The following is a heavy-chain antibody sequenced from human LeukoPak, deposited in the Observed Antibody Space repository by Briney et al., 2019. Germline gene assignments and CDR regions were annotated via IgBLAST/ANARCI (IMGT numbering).Heavy chain of an antibody. CDR1: GYSISSGYY. CDR3: ARLTKYDDTWYADY. V-gene: IGHV4-38-2*02. J-gene: IGHJ4*02. CDR2: IYHSGST. D-gene: IGHD3-9*01. Sequence: SETLSLTCTVSGYSISSGYYWGWIRQPPGKGLEWIGSIYHSGSTYYNPSLKSRVTISVDTSKNQFSLKLSSVTAADTAVYYCARLTKYDDTWYADYWGQGTLVTVSS.